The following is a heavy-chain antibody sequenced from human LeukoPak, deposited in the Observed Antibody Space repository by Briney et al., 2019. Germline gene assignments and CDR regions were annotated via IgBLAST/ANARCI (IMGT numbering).Heavy chain of an antibody. CDR3: AKEGGHDNWFFDL. D-gene: IGHD5-12*01. CDR1: GYTFTSYA. Sequence: ASVKVSCKASGYTFTSYAMRWVRQAPGQRLEWMGWINAGNGNTKYSQKFQGRVTITRDTSASTAYMELSSLRSEDTAVYYCAKEGGHDNWFFDLWGRGTQVTVSS. V-gene: IGHV1-3*01. J-gene: IGHJ2*01. CDR2: INAGNGNT.